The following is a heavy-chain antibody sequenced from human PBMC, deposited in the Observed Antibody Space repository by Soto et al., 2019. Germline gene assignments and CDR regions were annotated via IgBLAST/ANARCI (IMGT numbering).Heavy chain of an antibody. CDR1: GYTFTSYY. CDR3: ARRGACISTGCSLDY. V-gene: IGHV1-46*01. CDR2: INPSGGST. Sequence: QVQLVQSGAEVKKPGASVKVSCKASGYTFTSYYIHWVRQAPGQGLEWMGIINPSGGSTTYAQKFQGRVTMPRETSTSTVYMELSSLRSEDTAVYYCARRGACISTGCSLDYWGQGTLVTVSS. D-gene: IGHD2-2*01. J-gene: IGHJ4*02.